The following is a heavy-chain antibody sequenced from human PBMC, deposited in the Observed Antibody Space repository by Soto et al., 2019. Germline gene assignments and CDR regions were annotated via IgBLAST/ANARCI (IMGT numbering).Heavy chain of an antibody. J-gene: IGHJ4*02. D-gene: IGHD2-8*01. CDR1: GFTFSSYG. V-gene: IGHV3-33*01. CDR3: ARDQCTNGVCYTPFDY. Sequence: GGSLRLSCAASGFTFSSYGMHWVRQAPGKGLEWVAVIWYDGSNKYYADSVKGRFTISRDNSKNTLYLQMNSLRAEDTAVYYCARDQCTNGVCYTPFDYWGQGTLVTVSS. CDR2: IWYDGSNK.